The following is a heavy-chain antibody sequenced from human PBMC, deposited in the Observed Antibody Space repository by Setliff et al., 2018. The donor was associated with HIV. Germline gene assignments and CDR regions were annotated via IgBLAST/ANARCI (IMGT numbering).Heavy chain of an antibody. V-gene: IGHV4-34*01. CDR3: ARQSGYTRGWDIFGVVAGSFDI. J-gene: IGHJ3*02. Sequence: SETLSLTCAVYGGSFSDYYWSWIRQPPGKGLEWIGEINHSGSTNYNPSLKSRVTISVDTSKNQFSLKLSSVTAADTAAYYCARQSGYTRGWDIFGVVAGSFDIWGLGTMVTVSS. D-gene: IGHD3-3*01. CDR2: INHSGST. CDR1: GGSFSDYY.